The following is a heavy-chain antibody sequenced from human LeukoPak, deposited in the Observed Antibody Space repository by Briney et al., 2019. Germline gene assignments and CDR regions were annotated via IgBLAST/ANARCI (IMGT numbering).Heavy chain of an antibody. D-gene: IGHD4-17*01. V-gene: IGHV3-53*01. J-gene: IGHJ4*02. CDR3: ARVLWNGDYPRFDY. Sequence: SGGSLRLSCAVSGFSVSSNYMNWVRQAPGKGLEWVSIIYYGDTTYYADSVKGRFTISRDNSKNTLYLQMNSLRAEDTAVYFCARVLWNGDYPRFDYWGQGTLVTVSS. CDR1: GFSVSSNY. CDR2: IYYGDTT.